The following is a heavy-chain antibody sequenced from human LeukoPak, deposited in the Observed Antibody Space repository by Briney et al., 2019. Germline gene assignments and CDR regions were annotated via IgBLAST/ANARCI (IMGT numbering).Heavy chain of an antibody. CDR1: GFTFSTYA. J-gene: IGHJ4*02. CDR3: AKVNPYYYDSSGYTDY. Sequence: GGSLRLSCTASGFTFSTYAMSWVRQAPGKGLDWVSSISSSGAGTYYADSVKGRFTISRDNSKNTLYPQMNSLRAEDTAVYYCAKVNPYYYDSSGYTDYWGQGTLVTVSS. CDR2: ISSSGAGT. V-gene: IGHV3-23*01. D-gene: IGHD3-22*01.